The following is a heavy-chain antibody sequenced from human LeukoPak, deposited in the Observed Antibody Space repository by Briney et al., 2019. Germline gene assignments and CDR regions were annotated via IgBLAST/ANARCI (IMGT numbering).Heavy chain of an antibody. CDR3: ARDRGRSEYDY. J-gene: IGHJ4*02. Sequence: GGSLRLSCAASGFTFSNYEMNWVRQAPGKGLECVSSIGSGGATIYYADSVKGRFTISRDNANNALYLQMSSLTVDDTAVYYCARDRGRSEYDYWGQGTLVTVSS. CDR2: IGSGGATI. V-gene: IGHV3-48*03. D-gene: IGHD1-26*01. CDR1: GFTFSNYE.